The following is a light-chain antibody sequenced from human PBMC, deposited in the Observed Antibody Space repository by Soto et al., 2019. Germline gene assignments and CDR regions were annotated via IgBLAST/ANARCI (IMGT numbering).Light chain of an antibody. J-gene: IGLJ1*01. V-gene: IGLV2-14*01. CDR2: EAI. CDR3: ISYTSDDVRYV. Sequence: QSALTQPASVSGTPGQSITISCTGSNSDVGIYDFVSWYQHHPGRAPKLIVSEAIHRPSGVSNRFSGSKSGTTASLTISGLQSEDEADYYCISYTSDDVRYVFGTGTKLTVL. CDR1: NSDVGIYDF.